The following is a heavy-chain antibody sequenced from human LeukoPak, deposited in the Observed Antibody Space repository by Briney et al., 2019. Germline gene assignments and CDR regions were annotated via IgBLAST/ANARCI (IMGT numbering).Heavy chain of an antibody. V-gene: IGHV3-48*03. CDR1: GFTFSSYE. J-gene: IGHJ4*02. Sequence: EGSLRLSCVASGFTFSSYEMNWVRQAPGKGLEWVSYISDTPNTMYYADSVKGRFTISRDNAKNSLFLQMNSLRVDDTAVYYCAKDPTAMVTGAFDYWGQGTLVTVSS. CDR3: AKDPTAMVTGAFDY. CDR2: ISDTPNTM. D-gene: IGHD5-18*01.